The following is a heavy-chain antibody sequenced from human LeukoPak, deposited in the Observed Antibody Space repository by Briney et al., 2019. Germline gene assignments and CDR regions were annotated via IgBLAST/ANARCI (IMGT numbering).Heavy chain of an antibody. CDR1: GFTVSSNY. CDR2: ISGSGGST. V-gene: IGHV3-23*01. Sequence: GGSPRLSCAASGFTVSSNYMSWVRQAPGKGLEWVSAISGSGGSTYYADSVKGRFTISRDNSKNTLYLQMNSLRAEDTAVYYCAKDPAAVAGNIDYWGQGTLVTVSS. D-gene: IGHD6-19*01. J-gene: IGHJ4*02. CDR3: AKDPAAVAGNIDY.